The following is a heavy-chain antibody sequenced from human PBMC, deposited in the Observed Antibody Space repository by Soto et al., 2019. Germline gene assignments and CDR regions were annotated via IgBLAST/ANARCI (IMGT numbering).Heavy chain of an antibody. CDR3: ASVDTAISYYYYGMDV. J-gene: IGHJ6*02. V-gene: IGHV1-69*12. Sequence: QVQLVQSGAEVKKPGSSVKVSCKASGGTFSSYAISWVRQAPGQGLEWMGGIIPIFGTANYAQKFKGRVTITADESTSTAYMELSSLRSEDTAVYYCASVDTAISYYYYGMDVWGQGTTVTVSS. CDR2: IIPIFGTA. D-gene: IGHD5-18*01. CDR1: GGTFSSYA.